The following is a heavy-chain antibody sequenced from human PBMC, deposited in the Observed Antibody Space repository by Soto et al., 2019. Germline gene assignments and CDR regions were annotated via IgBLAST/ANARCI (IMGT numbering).Heavy chain of an antibody. CDR1: GFTFSVYW. Sequence: EVQLVESGGKVVQPGGSLRLSCVASGFTFSVYWMSWVRQAPGEGLEWVARIKFDGSGIQYADSVKGRFSISRDNAGNAVYLQMSSLRAEDTAVYYCARDSGYSSVDSVNQYFDYWGQGALVTVTS. CDR2: IKFDGSGI. J-gene: IGHJ4*02. D-gene: IGHD5-12*01. V-gene: IGHV3-7*01. CDR3: ARDSGYSSVDSVNQYFDY.